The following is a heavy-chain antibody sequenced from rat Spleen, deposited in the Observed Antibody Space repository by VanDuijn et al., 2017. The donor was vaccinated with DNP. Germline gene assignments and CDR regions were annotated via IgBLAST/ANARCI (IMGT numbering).Heavy chain of an antibody. V-gene: IGHV5S23*01. J-gene: IGHJ2*01. D-gene: IGHD1-10*01. CDR2: ISTGGDYT. CDR1: GFTFSDYA. CDR3: ARHNNVDY. Sequence: EVQLVESGGGLVQPGNSLKLSCAASGFTFSDYAMAWVRQAPTKGLEWVASISTGGDYTHYRDSVKGRFTISRDNAKSSRYLQMDSLRSEDTATYYCARHNNVDYWGQGVMVTVSS.